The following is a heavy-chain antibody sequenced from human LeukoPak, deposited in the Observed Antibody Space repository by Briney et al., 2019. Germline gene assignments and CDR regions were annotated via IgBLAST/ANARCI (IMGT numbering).Heavy chain of an antibody. Sequence: ASVKVSCKASGYTFTGYYMHWVRQAPGQGLEWMGWINPNNGGTNYAQKFQGRVTMTRDTSISTAYMELSRLRSDDTAVYYCAREYSYYYDSSGYPETSFDPWGQGTLVTVSS. V-gene: IGHV1-2*02. CDR3: AREYSYYYDSSGYPETSFDP. D-gene: IGHD3-22*01. J-gene: IGHJ5*02. CDR2: INPNNGGT. CDR1: GYTFTGYY.